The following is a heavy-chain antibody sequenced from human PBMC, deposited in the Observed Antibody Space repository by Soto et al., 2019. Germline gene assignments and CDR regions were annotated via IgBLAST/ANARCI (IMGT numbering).Heavy chain of an antibody. V-gene: IGHV1-69*10. CDR3: ARSGYYDSSGYYYRPGMDV. CDR1: GYTFTSHD. D-gene: IGHD3-22*01. CDR2: MNPNNGIA. J-gene: IGHJ6*02. Sequence: VKVACKASGYTFTSHDIDWVRQAPGQGLEWMGWMNPNNGIANYAQKFQGRVTITADKSTSTAYMELSSLRSEDTAVYYCARSGYYDSSGYYYRPGMDVWGQGTTVTVS.